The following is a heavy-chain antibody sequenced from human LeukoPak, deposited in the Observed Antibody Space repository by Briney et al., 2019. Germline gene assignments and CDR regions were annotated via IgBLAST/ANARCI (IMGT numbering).Heavy chain of an antibody. V-gene: IGHV4-61*09. D-gene: IGHD2-2*02. J-gene: IGHJ4*02. CDR3: SRCTSTSCYNFDY. CDR2: IHTTGST. Sequence: SETLSLTCTVSGGSINSGSYYWNWIRQSAGKGLEWIGHIHTTGSTNCNPSLKSRVTTSLDTSKNQFSLKLNSVTAADTAVYYCSRCTSTSCYNFDYWGQGSLVTVSS. CDR1: GGSINSGSYY.